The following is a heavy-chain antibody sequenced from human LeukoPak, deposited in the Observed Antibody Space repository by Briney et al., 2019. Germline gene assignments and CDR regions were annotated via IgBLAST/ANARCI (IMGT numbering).Heavy chain of an antibody. Sequence: ASVKVSCKSSGYTFTGYYIHWVRQAPGQGPEWMGWINPNSGDTKYAQKFQGRVTVTRDKSISTAYMELSRLTSDDTAVYYCARGYDSGGYYLPDHWGQGTLVTVSS. CDR3: ARGYDSGGYYLPDH. CDR1: GYTFTGYY. D-gene: IGHD3-22*01. J-gene: IGHJ4*02. CDR2: INPNSGDT. V-gene: IGHV1-2*02.